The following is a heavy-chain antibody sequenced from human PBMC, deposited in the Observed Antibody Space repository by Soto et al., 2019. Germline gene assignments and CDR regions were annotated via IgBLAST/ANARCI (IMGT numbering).Heavy chain of an antibody. Sequence: QVQLVQSGAEVKKPGSSVKVSCKASGGTFSSYTISWVRQAPGQGLEWMGRIIPILGIANYAQKFQGRVTITADKSTSTAYRELSSLRSEDTAVYYCAREGGSYPNWFDPWGQGTLVTVSS. D-gene: IGHD1-26*01. CDR2: IIPILGIA. V-gene: IGHV1-69*08. J-gene: IGHJ5*02. CDR1: GGTFSSYT. CDR3: AREGGSYPNWFDP.